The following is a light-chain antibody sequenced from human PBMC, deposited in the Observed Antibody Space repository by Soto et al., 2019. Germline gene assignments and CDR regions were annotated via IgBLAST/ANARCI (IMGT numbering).Light chain of an antibody. CDR2: GAS. CDR1: LSVSVY. CDR3: QQRSDWPS. J-gene: IGKJ5*01. V-gene: IGKV3-11*01. Sequence: VVLTQSPATLSLSPWERATLSCRTSLSVSVYLDWYQQKPGQAPRLLIYGASTRATAVPARFTASGSGTDFTLTISSLEPEDFAVYYCQQRSDWPSFGQGTRLEI.